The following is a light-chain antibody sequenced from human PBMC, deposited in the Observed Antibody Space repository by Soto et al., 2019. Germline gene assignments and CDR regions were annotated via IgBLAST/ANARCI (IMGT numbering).Light chain of an antibody. V-gene: IGKV1-27*01. CDR3: QRYYNAPFT. J-gene: IGKJ4*01. CDR1: QGIKNY. CDR2: AAS. Sequence: DIQVTQHPSSLSASVGDRVTITCRASQGIKNYLAWYQQKPGETPKLLIYAASTLESGIPPRFSGSGSGTVFTLTINNLQPEDVATYYCQRYYNAPFTFGGGTKVEIK.